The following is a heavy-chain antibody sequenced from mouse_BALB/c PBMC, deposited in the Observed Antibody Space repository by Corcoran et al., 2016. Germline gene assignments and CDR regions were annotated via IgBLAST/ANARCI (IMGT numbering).Heavy chain of an antibody. V-gene: IGHV1-26*01. CDR3: ARSGFYAMDY. Sequence: EVKLQQSGPKPVKSGASVTISCKASGYSFPGYYMHWVKQSHVKSLEWIGRINPYNGATSYNQNFKDKASLTVDKSSSTAYMELHSLTSEDSVVYYCARSGFYAMDYWGQGTSVTVSS. J-gene: IGHJ4*01. CDR2: INPYNGAT. CDR1: GYSFPGYY.